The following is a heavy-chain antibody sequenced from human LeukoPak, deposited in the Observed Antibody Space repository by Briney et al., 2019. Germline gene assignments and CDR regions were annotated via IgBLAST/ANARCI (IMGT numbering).Heavy chain of an antibody. Sequence: ASVKVSCKASGYTFTSYDINWVRQATGQGLEWMGWMNPNSGNTGYAQKFQGRVTMTRNTSISTAYMELSRLRSEDTAVYYCAVLSYDSSGYYYPFDYWGQGTLVTVSS. J-gene: IGHJ4*02. CDR1: GYTFTSYD. D-gene: IGHD3-22*01. CDR3: AVLSYDSSGYYYPFDY. V-gene: IGHV1-8*01. CDR2: MNPNSGNT.